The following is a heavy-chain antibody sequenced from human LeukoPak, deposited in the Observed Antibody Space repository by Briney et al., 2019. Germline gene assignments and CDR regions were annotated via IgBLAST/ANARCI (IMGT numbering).Heavy chain of an antibody. Sequence: GGSLRLSCAASGFTFSNYGMHWVRQAPGKGLEWVAVTWYDGSNKYYTDSVKGRFTISRDNSKNTLYLQMNSLRAEDTAVYYCARDPSHYYSDYWGQGTLVTVSS. J-gene: IGHJ4*02. CDR2: TWYDGSNK. CDR3: ARDPSHYYSDY. CDR1: GFTFSNYG. V-gene: IGHV3-33*01.